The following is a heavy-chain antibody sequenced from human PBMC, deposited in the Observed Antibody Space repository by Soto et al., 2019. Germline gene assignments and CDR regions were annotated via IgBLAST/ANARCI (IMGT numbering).Heavy chain of an antibody. J-gene: IGHJ4*02. CDR1: GGTFNTFA. V-gene: IGHV1-69*06. CDR3: ARAAKRYFDS. Sequence: QVQLVQSGAEVKKPGSSVNVSCTASGGTFNTFAISWVRQAPGQGLEYLGGIVPILGTAFYAQRFQGRVTITADKSTNTAYLELTSLSSEDTAVYYCARAAKRYFDSWGQGTQVTVSS. CDR2: IVPILGTA.